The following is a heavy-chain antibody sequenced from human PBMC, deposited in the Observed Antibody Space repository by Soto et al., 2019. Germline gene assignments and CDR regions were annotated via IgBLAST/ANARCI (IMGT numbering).Heavy chain of an antibody. CDR2: ISSGASTI. Sequence: GGSLRLSCAASGFIFNEYYMSWIRQAPGKGLEWVAYISSGASTISYAASVKGRFTISRDNVKNLLYLQMNNLRAEDTAVYYCARDLKAVVNHIQYNHYGLDVWGQGTTVTVSS. CDR3: ARDLKAVVNHIQYNHYGLDV. CDR1: GFIFNEYY. V-gene: IGHV3-11*01. J-gene: IGHJ6*02. D-gene: IGHD3-22*01.